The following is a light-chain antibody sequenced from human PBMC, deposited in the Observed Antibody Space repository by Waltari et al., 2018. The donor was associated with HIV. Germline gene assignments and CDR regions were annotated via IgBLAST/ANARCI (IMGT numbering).Light chain of an antibody. J-gene: IGKJ1*01. V-gene: IGKV1-NL1*01. CDR2: GVY. Sequence: EIQMTQSPSSRSASVGDRVTITCRASQGISNSLAWYQQKPGKAPKLLFYGVYRLQSGVSSRFSASGAGTDYTLTINGLQSEDFATYYCQQYFRTPRTFGQGTKVDIE. CDR3: QQYFRTPRT. CDR1: QGISNS.